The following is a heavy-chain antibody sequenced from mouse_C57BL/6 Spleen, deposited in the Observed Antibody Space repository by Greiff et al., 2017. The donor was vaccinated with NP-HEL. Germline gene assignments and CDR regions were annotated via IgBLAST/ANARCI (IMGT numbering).Heavy chain of an antibody. CDR2: IRSKSNNYAT. CDR1: GFSFNTYA. J-gene: IGHJ3*01. D-gene: IGHD1-1*01. V-gene: IGHV10-1*01. CDR3: VRQGDYYGSSWFAY. Sequence: EVHLVESGGGLVQPKGSLKLSCAASGFSFNTYAMNWVRQAPGKGLEWVARIRSKSNNYATYYADSVKDRFTISRDDSESMLYLQMNNLKTEDTAMYYCVRQGDYYGSSWFAYWGQGTLVTVSA.